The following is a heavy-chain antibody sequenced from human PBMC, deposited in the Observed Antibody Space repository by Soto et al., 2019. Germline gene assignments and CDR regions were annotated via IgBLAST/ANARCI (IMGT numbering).Heavy chain of an antibody. V-gene: IGHV4-30-2*01. CDR1: GGSISSGGYS. J-gene: IGHJ4*02. CDR2: IYHSGST. D-gene: IGHD3-9*01. Sequence: SETLSLTCAVSGGSISSGGYSWSWIRQPPGKGLEWIGYIYHSGSTYYNPSLKSRVTISVDRSKNQFSLKLSSVTAADTDVYYCARQAGYPKHFDYWGQGTLVTVSS. CDR3: ARQAGYPKHFDY.